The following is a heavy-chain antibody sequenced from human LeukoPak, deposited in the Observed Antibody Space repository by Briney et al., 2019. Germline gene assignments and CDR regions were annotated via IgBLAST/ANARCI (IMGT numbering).Heavy chain of an antibody. Sequence: LEWMGWINTGNGNTKYSQKFEGRVTVTRDTSATAAYMELSSLRSEDTAVYYCARDRAMADYWGQGTLVTVSS. D-gene: IGHD5-18*01. CDR2: INTGNGNT. J-gene: IGHJ4*02. CDR3: ARDRAMADY. V-gene: IGHV1-3*04.